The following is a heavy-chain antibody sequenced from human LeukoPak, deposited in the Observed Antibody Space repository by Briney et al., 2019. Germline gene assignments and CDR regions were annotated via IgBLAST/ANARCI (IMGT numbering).Heavy chain of an antibody. Sequence: GSLRLSCAASGFTFSSYGMQWVRQAPGKGLEWVAVISYDGSNKYYADSVKGRFTISRDNSKNTLYLQMNSLRAEDTAVYYCAKDLDLCSYGYGLGAFDIWGQGTMVTVSS. CDR1: GFTFSSYG. J-gene: IGHJ3*02. V-gene: IGHV3-30*18. CDR2: ISYDGSNK. CDR3: AKDLDLCSYGYGLGAFDI. D-gene: IGHD5-18*01.